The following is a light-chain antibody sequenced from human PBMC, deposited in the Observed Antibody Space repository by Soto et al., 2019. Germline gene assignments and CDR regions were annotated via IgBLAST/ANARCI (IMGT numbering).Light chain of an antibody. CDR3: QHYGTSALYT. CDR2: AAS. V-gene: IGKV3-20*01. Sequence: EIVLTQSPGTLSLSPGERATLSCRASQTVSSAYLAWYQQKPGQPPRLLIYAASNRATGIPDRFSGSGSGTDFTLTISRLEPEDFAVYYWQHYGTSALYTFGQGTKLEMK. CDR1: QTVSSAY. J-gene: IGKJ2*01.